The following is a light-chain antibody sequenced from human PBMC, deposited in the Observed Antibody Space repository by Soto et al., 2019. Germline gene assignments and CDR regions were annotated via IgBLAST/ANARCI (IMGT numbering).Light chain of an antibody. CDR3: RSYTSRSPNV. V-gene: IGLV2-14*01. J-gene: IGLJ1*01. CDR1: SSDVGGYKD. Sequence: QSALTQPASVSGSPGQSITISCTGTSSDVGGYKDVSWYQQHPGKAPKLMICEVSTRPSGVSNRFSGSKSGHTASLSISGLLAENEANYYCRSYTSRSPNVFGSGTKVTVL. CDR2: EVS.